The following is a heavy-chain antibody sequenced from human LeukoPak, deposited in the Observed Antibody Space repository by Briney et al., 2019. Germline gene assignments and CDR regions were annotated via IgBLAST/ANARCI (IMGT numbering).Heavy chain of an antibody. D-gene: IGHD1-26*01. V-gene: IGHV3-74*01. Sequence: RAGGSLRLSCAASGFTFRSHWMHWVRQGPGKGLVWVSRINGDGSRTNYADSVKGRFTISRDNAKDTVFLQMSGLRDEDTAVYYCARGGIVGATNFDSWGQGTLVIVSS. CDR1: GFTFRSHW. CDR3: ARGGIVGATNFDS. CDR2: INGDGSRT. J-gene: IGHJ4*02.